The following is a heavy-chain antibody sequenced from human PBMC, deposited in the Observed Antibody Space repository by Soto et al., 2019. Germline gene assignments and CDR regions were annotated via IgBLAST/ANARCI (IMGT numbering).Heavy chain of an antibody. CDR3: AKEDFWSGYYMANFDY. D-gene: IGHD3-3*01. J-gene: IGHJ4*02. Sequence: GGSLRLSCAASGFTFSSYAMSRVRQAPGKGLEWVSAISGRGGSTYYADSVKGRFTISRDNSKNTLYLQMNSLRAEDTAVFYCAKEDFWSGYYMANFDYWGQGTLVTVSS. CDR2: ISGRGGST. V-gene: IGHV3-23*01. CDR1: GFTFSSYA.